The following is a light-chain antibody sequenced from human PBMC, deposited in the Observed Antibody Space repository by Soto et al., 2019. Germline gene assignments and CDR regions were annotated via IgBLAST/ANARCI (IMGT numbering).Light chain of an antibody. CDR3: QQLTDWPPQWT. Sequence: EIVLTQSPYTLSLPPGERATLSCRASQGISSYLAWYQQKPGQAPRLLIYDASSRATGIPARFSGSGSGTDFTLTISSLEPEDFAVYYCQQLTDWPPQWTFGQGTKVDIK. CDR1: QGISSY. J-gene: IGKJ1*01. CDR2: DAS. V-gene: IGKV3-11*01.